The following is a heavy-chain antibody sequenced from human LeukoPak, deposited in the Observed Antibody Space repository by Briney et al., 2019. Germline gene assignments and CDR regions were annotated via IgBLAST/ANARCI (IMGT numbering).Heavy chain of an antibody. V-gene: IGHV3-23*01. CDR2: ISGSGGST. J-gene: IGHJ4*02. CDR3: AKGGRRILGRYDPFDY. Sequence: PGGSLRLSCAASGVTVSSTYMSWVRQAPGKGLEWVSAISGSGGSTYYADSVKGRFTISRDNSKNTLYLQMNSLRVEDTAVYYCAKGGRRILGRYDPFDYWGQGTLLTVSS. CDR1: GVTVSSTY. D-gene: IGHD2-15*01.